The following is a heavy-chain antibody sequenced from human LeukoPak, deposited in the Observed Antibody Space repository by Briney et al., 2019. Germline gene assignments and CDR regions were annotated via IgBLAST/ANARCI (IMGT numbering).Heavy chain of an antibody. CDR1: GFTFSSYG. D-gene: IGHD3-22*01. Sequence: GRSLRLSCAASGFTFSSYGMHWVRQAPGKGLEWVAVIWYDGSNKYYADSVKGRFTISRDNSKNTLYLQMNSLRAEDTAVYYCARDKNSPWYYYDSSGYSDAFDIWGQGTMVTVSS. V-gene: IGHV3-33*01. CDR2: IWYDGSNK. CDR3: ARDKNSPWYYYDSSGYSDAFDI. J-gene: IGHJ3*02.